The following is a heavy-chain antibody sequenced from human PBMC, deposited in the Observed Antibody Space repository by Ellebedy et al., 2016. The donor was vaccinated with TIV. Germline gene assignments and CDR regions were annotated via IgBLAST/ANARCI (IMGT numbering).Heavy chain of an antibody. J-gene: IGHJ4*02. Sequence: AASVKVSCKASGYTFTTYGINWVRQAPGQGLEWMGWTSAYNGNTENAQNFQGRVTMTTDTSTSTAYMELRSLMSDDTAVYFCARGNWGEVGDYWGQGTLVTVSS. CDR2: TSAYNGNT. CDR3: ARGNWGEVGDY. D-gene: IGHD7-27*01. V-gene: IGHV1-18*04. CDR1: GYTFTTYG.